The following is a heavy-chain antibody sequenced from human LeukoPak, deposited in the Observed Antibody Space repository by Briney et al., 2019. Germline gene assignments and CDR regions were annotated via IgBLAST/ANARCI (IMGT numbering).Heavy chain of an antibody. CDR1: GFTFSSYS. V-gene: IGHV3-21*04. CDR3: AKDGGLWVSAHWGDS. D-gene: IGHD7-27*01. CDR2: ISDSSTYI. Sequence: GGSLRLSCAASGFTFSSYSMHWVRQAPGKGLEWVSSISDSSTYIYYADSVKGRFTISRDNAKNSLYLRMNSLRAEDTAVYYCAKDGGLWVSAHWGDSWGRGTLVTVSS. J-gene: IGHJ4*02.